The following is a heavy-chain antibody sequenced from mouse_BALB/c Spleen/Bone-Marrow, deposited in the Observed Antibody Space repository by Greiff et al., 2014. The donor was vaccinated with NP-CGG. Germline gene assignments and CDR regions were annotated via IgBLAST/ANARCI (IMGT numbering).Heavy chain of an antibody. CDR2: IDPANGNT. CDR3: ANYVYGWYFDV. J-gene: IGHJ1*01. Sequence: VQLKESGAELVKPGASVKLSCTASGFNIKDTYMHWVKQRPEQGLEWIGRIDPANGNTKYDPKFQGKATITADTSSNTAYLQLSSLTSEDTAVYYCANYVYGWYFDVWGAGTTVTVSS. V-gene: IGHV14-3*02. CDR1: GFNIKDTY. D-gene: IGHD2-2*01.